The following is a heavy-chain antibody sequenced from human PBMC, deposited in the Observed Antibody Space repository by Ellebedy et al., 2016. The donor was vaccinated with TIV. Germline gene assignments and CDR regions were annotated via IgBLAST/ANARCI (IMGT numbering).Heavy chain of an antibody. CDR2: INPESADT. D-gene: IGHD3-9*01. J-gene: IGHJ4*02. Sequence: AASVKVSCKASGYTFTGYYLHWVRQAPGQRPEWMGWINPESADTHYAQNFQGRVTLTRDTSISTAFLELSSLGSDDTAVYYCVRDPGSFEPHYYFDYWGQGTLVTVSS. V-gene: IGHV1-2*02. CDR3: VRDPGSFEPHYYFDY. CDR1: GYTFTGYY.